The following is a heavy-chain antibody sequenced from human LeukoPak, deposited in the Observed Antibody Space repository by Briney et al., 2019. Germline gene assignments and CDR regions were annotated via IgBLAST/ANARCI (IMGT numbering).Heavy chain of an antibody. J-gene: IGHJ6*02. CDR2: IYDSGST. CDR3: ARDRYYYDKGIYYYYGMDV. Sequence: SQTLSLTCTVSGGSISSGGYYWNWIRQHPGKDLEWIGYIYDSGSTYYNPSLKSRVTISVDTSKNQFSLKLSSATAADTAVYYCARDRYYYDKGIYYYYGMDVWGQGTTVSVSS. V-gene: IGHV4-31*03. D-gene: IGHD3-22*01. CDR1: GGSISSGGYY.